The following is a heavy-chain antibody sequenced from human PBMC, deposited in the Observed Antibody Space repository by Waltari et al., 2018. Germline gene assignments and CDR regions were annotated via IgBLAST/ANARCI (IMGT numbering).Heavy chain of an antibody. CDR2: IYHSGST. CDR1: GYSISSGYY. V-gene: IGHV4-38-2*02. Sequence: QVQLQESGPGLVKPSETLSLTCAVSGYSISSGYYWGWIRQPPGKGLEWIGSIYHSGSTYYNPSLKSRVTISVDTSKNQFSLKLSSVTAADMAVYYCARERGSYLDYWSQGTLVTVSS. CDR3: ARERGSYLDY. J-gene: IGHJ4*02. D-gene: IGHD3-16*02.